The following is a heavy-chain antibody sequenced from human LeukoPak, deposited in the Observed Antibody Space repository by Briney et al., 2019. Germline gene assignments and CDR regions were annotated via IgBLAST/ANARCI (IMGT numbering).Heavy chain of an antibody. J-gene: IGHJ4*02. V-gene: IGHV3-33*06. CDR1: GFTFSSYG. CDR3: AKDRKVRDVWFGELPSDY. D-gene: IGHD3-10*01. Sequence: GGSLRLSCAASGFTFSSYGMHWVRQAPGKGLEWVAVIWYDGSNKYYADSVKGRFTISRDNSKNTLYLQMNSLRAEDTAVYYCAKDRKVRDVWFGELPSDYWGQGTLVTVSS. CDR2: IWYDGSNK.